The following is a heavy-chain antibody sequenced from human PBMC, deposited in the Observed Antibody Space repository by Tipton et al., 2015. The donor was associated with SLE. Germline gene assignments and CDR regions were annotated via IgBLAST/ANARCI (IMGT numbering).Heavy chain of an antibody. CDR3: ARGGIDFWSPYYCGMDV. V-gene: IGHV4-39*07. J-gene: IGHJ6*02. CDR1: GGSISSSSYY. CDR2: IYYSGTT. Sequence: TLSLTCTVSGGSISSSSYYWGWIRQPPGKGLEWIGSIYYSGTTYYNPSLKSRVTISVDASKNQFSLKLSSVTAADTAVYYCARGGIDFWSPYYCGMDVWGQGTTITVSS. D-gene: IGHD3-3*01.